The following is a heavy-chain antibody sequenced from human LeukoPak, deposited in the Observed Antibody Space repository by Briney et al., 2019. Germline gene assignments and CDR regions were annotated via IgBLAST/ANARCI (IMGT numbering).Heavy chain of an antibody. CDR1: GGSISSYY. CDR2: IYYSGST. D-gene: IGHD3-3*01. Sequence: PSETLSLTCTVSGGSISSYYWSWIRQPPGKGLEWIGYIYYSGSTNYNPSLKSRVTISVDTSKNQFSLQLSSVTAADTAVYYCARAKRGHDYWGQGTLVTVSS. V-gene: IGHV4-59*01. CDR3: ARAKRGHDY. J-gene: IGHJ4*02.